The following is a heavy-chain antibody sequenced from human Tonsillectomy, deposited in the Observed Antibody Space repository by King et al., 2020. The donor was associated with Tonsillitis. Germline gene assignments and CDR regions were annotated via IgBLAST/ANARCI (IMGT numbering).Heavy chain of an antibody. CDR1: GFTFDDYA. V-gene: IGHV3-9*01. J-gene: IGHJ6*02. D-gene: IGHD6-19*01. CDR2: ISWNSGRI. Sequence: VQLVESGGGLVQPGRSLRLSCAASGFTFDDYAMHWVRQAPGKGLEWVSGISWNSGRIGYADSVKGRFTISRDNAKNSLYLQMNSLRAEDTALYYCAKDSTHHSRGWYGDYYYGMDVWGQGTTVTVSS. CDR3: AKDSTHHSRGWYGDYYYGMDV.